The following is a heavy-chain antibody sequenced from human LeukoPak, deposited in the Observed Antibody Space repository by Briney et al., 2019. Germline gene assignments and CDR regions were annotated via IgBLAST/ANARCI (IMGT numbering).Heavy chain of an antibody. J-gene: IGHJ3*02. CDR2: IWYDGSNK. CDR3: AKCLTYDYVWGSYRLGAFDI. D-gene: IGHD3-16*02. Sequence: GGSLRLSCAASGFTFSSYGMHWVRQAPGKGLEWVAVIWYDGSNKYYADSVKGRFTISRDNSKNTLYLQMNSLRAEDTAVYYCAKCLTYDYVWGSYRLGAFDIWGQGTMVTVSS. CDR1: GFTFSSYG. V-gene: IGHV3-33*06.